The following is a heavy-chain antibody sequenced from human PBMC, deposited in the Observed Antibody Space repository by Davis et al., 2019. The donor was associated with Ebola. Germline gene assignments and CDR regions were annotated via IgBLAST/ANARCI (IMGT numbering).Heavy chain of an antibody. V-gene: IGHV3-9*01. CDR3: AKYYGSGNHFNVFDY. D-gene: IGHD3-10*01. CDR1: GFTFDDYG. J-gene: IGHJ4*02. CDR2: ISWNSNNI. Sequence: PGGSLRLSCVASGFTFDDYGMHWVRHAPGKGLEWVSGISWNSNNIAYADSVKGRFTISRDNAKKSLYLQMNSLRSEDTAVYYCAKYYGSGNHFNVFDYWGQGTLVTVSS.